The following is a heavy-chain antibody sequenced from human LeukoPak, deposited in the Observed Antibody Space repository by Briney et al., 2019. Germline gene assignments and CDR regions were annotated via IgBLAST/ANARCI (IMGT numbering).Heavy chain of an antibody. V-gene: IGHV3-49*03. CDR1: GFTFGDYA. CDR2: IRSKAYGGTT. Sequence: PGGSLRLSCTASGFTFGDYAMSWFRQAPGKGREWVGFIRSKAYGGTTEYAASVKGRFTISRDDSKSIAYLQMNSLKTEDTAVYYCTRDYDFWSGYYYYYGMDVWGQGTTVTVSS. CDR3: TRDYDFWSGYYYYYGMDV. J-gene: IGHJ6*02. D-gene: IGHD3-3*01.